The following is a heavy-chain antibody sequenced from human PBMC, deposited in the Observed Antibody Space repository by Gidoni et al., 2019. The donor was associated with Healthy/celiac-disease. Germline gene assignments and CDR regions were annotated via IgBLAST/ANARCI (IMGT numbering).Heavy chain of an antibody. CDR3: ERDKRLSSWQQLVPNSDAFDI. J-gene: IGHJ3*02. D-gene: IGHD6-13*01. Sequence: EVQLVESGGGLVQPGGPLRLSGAAAGVTFSSYSTNWCRQARWKGLELVSYISSSSSTIYYADFVKGRFTISRDNAKNSLYLQMNSLRDEDTAVYYCERDKRLSSWQQLVPNSDAFDIWGQGTMVTVSS. CDR2: ISSSSSTI. CDR1: GVTFSSYS. V-gene: IGHV3-48*02.